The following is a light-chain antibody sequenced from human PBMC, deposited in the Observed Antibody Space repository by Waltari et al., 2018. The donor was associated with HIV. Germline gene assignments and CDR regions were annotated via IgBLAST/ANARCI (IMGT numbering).Light chain of an antibody. V-gene: IGKV2-28*01. Sequence: IVMTQSPLSLPVTPGEPASTSCRSSQSLLHSNGYNYLDWYLQKPGQSPQLLIYLGSNRVSGVPDRFSGSGSGTDFTLKISRVEAEDVGVYYCMQALQTPTFGQGTRLEIK. J-gene: IGKJ5*01. CDR2: LGS. CDR1: QSLLHSNGYNY. CDR3: MQALQTPT.